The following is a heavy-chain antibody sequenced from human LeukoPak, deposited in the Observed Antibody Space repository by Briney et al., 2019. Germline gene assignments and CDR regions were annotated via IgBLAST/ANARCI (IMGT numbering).Heavy chain of an antibody. V-gene: IGHV3-48*03. J-gene: IGHJ4*02. D-gene: IGHD3-3*01. CDR2: ISSSGSTI. CDR3: ARVQSDYDFWSGYYKYLDY. Sequence: GGSLRLSCAASGFTFSSYEMNWVRQAPGKGLEWVSYISSSGSTIYYADSVKGRFTISRDNAKNSLYLQMYSLRAEDTAVYYCARVQSDYDFWSGYYKYLDYWGQGTLVTVSS. CDR1: GFTFSSYE.